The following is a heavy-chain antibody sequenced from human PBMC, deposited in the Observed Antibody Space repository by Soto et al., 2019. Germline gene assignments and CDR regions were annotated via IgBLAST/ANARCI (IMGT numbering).Heavy chain of an antibody. CDR2: INHSGST. V-gene: IGHV4-34*01. CDR1: GGSFICYY. J-gene: IGHJ6*01. D-gene: IGHD2-15*01. CDR3: ARGAVAATLNYYGMEG. Sequence: LSLTCAVYGGSFICYYWSWIRQPPGKGLEWIGEINHSGSTNYNPSLKSRVTISVDTSKNQFSLKLSSVTAADTAVYYCARGAVAATLNYYGMEGLGQGTTVIVSS.